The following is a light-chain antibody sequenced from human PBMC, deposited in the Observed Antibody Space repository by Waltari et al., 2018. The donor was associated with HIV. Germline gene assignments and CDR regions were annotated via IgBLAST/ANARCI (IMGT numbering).Light chain of an antibody. CDR3: SSFTTSNSLL. J-gene: IGLJ2*01. CDR2: EVS. CDR1: SSDVGAYNS. V-gene: IGLV2-14*01. Sequence: QSALTQPASVSGSPGQSITVSCTGTSSDVGAYNSVSWYQQTPGPAPQPVIYEVSNRPSGISYRFSGSKSGNTASLTISGLQTEDEGDYYCSSFTTSNSLLCGGGTKVTVL.